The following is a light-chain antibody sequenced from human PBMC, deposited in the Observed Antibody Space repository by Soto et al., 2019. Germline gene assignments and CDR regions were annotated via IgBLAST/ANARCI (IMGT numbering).Light chain of an antibody. J-gene: IGKJ2*01. Sequence: AIQMTQCPSSLSASAGDSVTVTCRASQSISNDLAWYQQKPGKAPKLLIYAASSLHSGVPSRFSGSGSGTDFTLTISSLQPEDFATYYCLQHYNYPYTFGQGTKVDIK. V-gene: IGKV1-6*01. CDR3: LQHYNYPYT. CDR1: QSISND. CDR2: AAS.